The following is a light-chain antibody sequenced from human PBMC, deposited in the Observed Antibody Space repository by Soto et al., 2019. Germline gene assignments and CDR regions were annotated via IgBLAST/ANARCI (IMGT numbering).Light chain of an antibody. V-gene: IGLV2-8*01. J-gene: IGLJ2*01. Sequence: QSALTQPPSASGSPGQSVTISCTGASSDVGAYKYVSWYQQHPGKDPKLMIYEVNKRPSGVPDRFSGSKSGNTASLTVSGLQAEDEADYYGSSYAGSNNWLFGGGTQLPVL. CDR2: EVN. CDR3: SSYAGSNNWL. CDR1: SSDVGAYKY.